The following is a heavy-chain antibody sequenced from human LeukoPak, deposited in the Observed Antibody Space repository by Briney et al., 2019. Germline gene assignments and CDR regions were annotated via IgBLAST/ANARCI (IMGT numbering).Heavy chain of an antibody. CDR3: ARHRAYSSSSPFDY. J-gene: IGHJ4*02. CDR1: GGSISSLY. D-gene: IGHD6-6*01. Sequence: PSETLSLTCSVSGGSISSLYWSWIRQPPGKGLEWIGYIYYTGSTNYNPTLKSRVTMFVDMSKNQFSLRLSSVTAADTAVYYCARHRAYSSSSPFDYWGQGTLVTVSS. V-gene: IGHV4-59*08. CDR2: IYYTGST.